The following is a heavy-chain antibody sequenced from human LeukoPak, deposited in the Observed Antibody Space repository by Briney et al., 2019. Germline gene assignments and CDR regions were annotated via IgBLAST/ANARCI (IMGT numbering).Heavy chain of an antibody. V-gene: IGHV3-23*01. CDR1: GFTFSSYA. CDR3: ATKCGSTSCSEFDY. CDR2: ISGSGGST. D-gene: IGHD2-2*01. Sequence: GGSLRLSCAASGFTFSSYAMSWVRQAPGKGLEWVSAISGSGGSTYYADSVKGRFTISRDNSKNTLYLQMNSLRAEDTAVYYCATKCGSTSCSEFDYWGQGTLVTVSS. J-gene: IGHJ4*02.